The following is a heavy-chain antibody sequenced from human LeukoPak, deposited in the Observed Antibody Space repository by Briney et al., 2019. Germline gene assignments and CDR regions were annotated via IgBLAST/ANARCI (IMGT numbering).Heavy chain of an antibody. CDR1: GGTFSSYA. CDR3: ARDRGYSYDKLYYFDY. J-gene: IGHJ4*02. V-gene: IGHV1-69*01. Sequence: GSSVKVSCKASGGTFSSYAISWVRQAPGQGLEWMGGIIPIFGTANYAQKFQGRVTITADESTSTAYMELSSLRSEDTAVYYCARDRGYSYDKLYYFDYWGQGTLVTVSS. CDR2: IIPIFGTA. D-gene: IGHD5-18*01.